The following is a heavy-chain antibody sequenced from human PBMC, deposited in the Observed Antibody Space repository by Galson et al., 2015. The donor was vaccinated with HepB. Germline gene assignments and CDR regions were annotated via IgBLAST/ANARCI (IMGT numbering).Heavy chain of an antibody. CDR3: ARYCSSTSCLYYYMDV. V-gene: IGHV3-21*01. Sequence: SLRLSCAASGFTFSSYSMNWVRQAPGKGLEWVSSISSSSSYIYYADSVKGRFTISRDNAKNSLYLQMNSLRAEDTAVYYCARYCSSTSCLYYYMDVWGKGTTVTVSS. CDR1: GFTFSSYS. CDR2: ISSSSSYI. D-gene: IGHD2-2*01. J-gene: IGHJ6*03.